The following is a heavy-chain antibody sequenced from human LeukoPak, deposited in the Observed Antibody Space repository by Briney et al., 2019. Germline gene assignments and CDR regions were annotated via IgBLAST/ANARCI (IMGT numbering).Heavy chain of an antibody. Sequence: PGGSLRLSRAASGFTVSSNYMSCVRQAPGKGLEWVSLIYSGGSTSYADSVKGRFTFSRDNSKNTLYLQMNSLRAEDTAVYYCARDRVNWNDVGGLFDYWGQGTLVTVSS. D-gene: IGHD1-1*01. CDR3: ARDRVNWNDVGGLFDY. CDR1: GFTVSSNY. CDR2: IYSGGST. J-gene: IGHJ4*02. V-gene: IGHV3-53*01.